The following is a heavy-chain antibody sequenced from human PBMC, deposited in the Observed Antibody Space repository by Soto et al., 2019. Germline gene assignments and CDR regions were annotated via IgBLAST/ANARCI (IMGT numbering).Heavy chain of an antibody. Sequence: EASVKVSCKVSGYTLTELSMHWLRQAPGKGLEWMGGFDPEDGETIYAQKFQGRVTMTEDTSTDTAYMELSSLRSEDTAVYYCATSFYGRFLEWLLPAFDYWGQGTRVTVPQ. V-gene: IGHV1-24*01. J-gene: IGHJ4*02. CDR2: FDPEDGET. D-gene: IGHD3-3*01. CDR1: GYTLTELS. CDR3: ATSFYGRFLEWLLPAFDY.